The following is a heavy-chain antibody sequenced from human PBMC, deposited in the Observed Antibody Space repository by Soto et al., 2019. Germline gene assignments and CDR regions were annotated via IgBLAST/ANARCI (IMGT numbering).Heavy chain of an antibody. CDR3: AGRYGDYFDD. J-gene: IGHJ4*02. V-gene: IGHV4-59*08. CDR1: GGSISSYY. Sequence: SETLSLTCTVSGGSISSYYWSWFRQPPGKGLEWIGYIYYSGSTNYNPSLKSRVTISVDTSKNQFSLKLSSVTAADTAVYYCAGRYGDYFDDWGQGTLVTVSS. D-gene: IGHD4-17*01. CDR2: IYYSGST.